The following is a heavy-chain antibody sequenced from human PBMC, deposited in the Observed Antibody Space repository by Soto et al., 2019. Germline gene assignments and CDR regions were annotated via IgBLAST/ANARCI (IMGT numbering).Heavy chain of an antibody. J-gene: IGHJ6*02. CDR2: ISGSGGST. Sequence: PSETLSLTCAVSSGSIDNVYWWSWVRQAPGKGLEWVSAISGSGGSTYYADSVKGRFTISRDNSKNTLYLQMNSLRAEDTAVYYCARDHVPSGYYYYGMDVWGQGTKVTV. CDR3: ARDHVPSGYYYYGMDV. CDR1: SGSIDNVYW. D-gene: IGHD3-10*01. V-gene: IGHV3-23*01.